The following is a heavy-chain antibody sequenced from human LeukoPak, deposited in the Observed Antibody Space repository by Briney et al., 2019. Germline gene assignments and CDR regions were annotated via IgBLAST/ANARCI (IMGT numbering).Heavy chain of an antibody. Sequence: GGSLRLSCAASGFTFSSYWMHWVRQVPGKGLVWVARINSDGSSTSYADSVKGRFTISRDNAKNTLYVQMNSLRAEDTAVYYCSTGSGHAFDIWGRGTMVTVSS. D-gene: IGHD3-10*01. CDR2: INSDGSST. V-gene: IGHV3-74*01. J-gene: IGHJ3*02. CDR3: STGSGHAFDI. CDR1: GFTFSSYW.